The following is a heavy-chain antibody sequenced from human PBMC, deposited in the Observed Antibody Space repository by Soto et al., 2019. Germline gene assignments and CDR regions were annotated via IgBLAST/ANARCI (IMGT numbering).Heavy chain of an antibody. CDR1: CGSISSSSYY. V-gene: IGHV4-39*01. CDR2: IYYSGST. D-gene: IGHD3-10*01. J-gene: IGHJ4*02. Sequence: SETLSLTCTVSCGSISSSSYYWGWIRQPPGKGLEWIGSIYYSGSTYYNPSLKSRVTISVDTSKNQFSLKLSSVTAADTAVYYCARPTPQGGYYAHYFDYWVQVTLVTASS. CDR3: ARPTPQGGYYAHYFDY.